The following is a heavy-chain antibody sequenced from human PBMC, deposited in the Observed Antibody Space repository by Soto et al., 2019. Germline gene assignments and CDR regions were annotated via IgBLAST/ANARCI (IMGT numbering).Heavy chain of an antibody. V-gene: IGHV1-46*03. CDR1: GYTFTNYD. D-gene: IGHD6-6*01. CDR3: TSGGYSSSSFDY. CDR2: IKTSGGST. Sequence: QVQLVQSGAEVKKPGASVKISCKASGYTFTNYDMHWVRQAPGQGLKWMGIIKTSGGSTNSAQMFQGRVTMTRDTTTSTVYMELNSLKSEDTAVYYCTSGGYSSSSFDYWGQGTLVTVSS. J-gene: IGHJ4*02.